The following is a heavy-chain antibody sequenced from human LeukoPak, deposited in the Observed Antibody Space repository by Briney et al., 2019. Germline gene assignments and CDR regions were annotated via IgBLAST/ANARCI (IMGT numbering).Heavy chain of an antibody. J-gene: IGHJ5*02. D-gene: IGHD2-2*01. CDR3: ARGDCSSTSCYPNWFDP. Sequence: GGSLRLSCAASGFTFSSYWMSWVRQAPGKGLEWVANIKQDGSEKYYVDSVKGRFTISRDNAKNSLYLQMTSLRAEDTAVYYGARGDCSSTSCYPNWFDPWGKGTLVTVSS. CDR1: GFTFSSYW. V-gene: IGHV3-7*01. CDR2: IKQDGSEK.